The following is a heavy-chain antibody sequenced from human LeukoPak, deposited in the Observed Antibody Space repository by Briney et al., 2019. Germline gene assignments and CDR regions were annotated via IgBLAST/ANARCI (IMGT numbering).Heavy chain of an antibody. CDR3: AATPTIAAAGIIGIDY. CDR2: FVPEDGET. Sequence: ASVKVSCKVSGYTLTELSMHWVRQAPGKGLEWMGGFVPEDGETIYAQKFQGRVTMTEDTSTDTAYMELRSLRSDDTAVYYCAATPTIAAAGIIGIDYWGQGTLVTVSS. J-gene: IGHJ4*02. CDR1: GYTLTELS. V-gene: IGHV1-24*01. D-gene: IGHD6-13*01.